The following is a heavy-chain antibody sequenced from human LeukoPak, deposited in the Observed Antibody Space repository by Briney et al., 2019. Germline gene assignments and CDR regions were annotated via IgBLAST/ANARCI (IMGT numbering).Heavy chain of an antibody. J-gene: IGHJ6*02. V-gene: IGHV3-66*01. D-gene: IGHD4-11*01. Sequence: GGSLRLSCAASGFTVSRNYMSGVHQAPGKGLEWVSGIYSGGGTYYADSVKGRFTISRDNSKSTQYLQMNSLRAEDTAVYYCERDSVPPPTTVIRSFYYYYGMDVWGQGTTVTVSS. CDR3: ERDSVPPPTTVIRSFYYYYGMDV. CDR2: IYSGGGT. CDR1: GFTVSRNY.